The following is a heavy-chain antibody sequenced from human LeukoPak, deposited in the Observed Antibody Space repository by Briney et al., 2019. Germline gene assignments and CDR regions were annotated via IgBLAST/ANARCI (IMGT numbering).Heavy chain of an antibody. Sequence: GRSLRLSCAASGFTFDHYAMHWVRHAPGKGLEWVSGISWNSGSIGYADSVKGRFTISRDNAKNSLYLQMNSLRAEDTALYYCARRVAVVGFDYWGQGTLVTVSS. CDR1: GFTFDHYA. V-gene: IGHV3-9*01. CDR3: ARRVAVVGFDY. CDR2: ISWNSGSI. D-gene: IGHD6-13*01. J-gene: IGHJ4*02.